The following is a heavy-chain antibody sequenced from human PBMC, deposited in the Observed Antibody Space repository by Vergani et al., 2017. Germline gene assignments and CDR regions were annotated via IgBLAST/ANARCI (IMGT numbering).Heavy chain of an antibody. CDR1: GGTFSSYA. CDR3: AREKDCSSTSCLNHYYYYGMDV. V-gene: IGHV1-69*06. D-gene: IGHD2-2*01. J-gene: IGHJ6*02. Sequence: QVQLVQSGAEVKKPGSSVKVSCKASGGTFSSYAISWVRQAPGQGLEWMGRIIPIFGTANYAQKFQGRVTMTRDTSISTAYMELSRLRSDDTAVYYCAREKDCSSTSCLNHYYYYGMDVWGQGTTVTVSS. CDR2: IIPIFGTA.